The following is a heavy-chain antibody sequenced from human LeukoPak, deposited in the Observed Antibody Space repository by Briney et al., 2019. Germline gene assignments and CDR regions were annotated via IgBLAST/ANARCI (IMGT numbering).Heavy chain of an antibody. V-gene: IGHV5-51*01. CDR1: GYTFTSHW. J-gene: IGHJ4*02. D-gene: IGHD2-15*01. CDR2: IRPANSDT. CDR3: ARRYCSGTNCYNFDL. Sequence: GESLKISCKGSGYTFTSHWIAWVRQMPGKGLEWMGIIRPANSDTRYSPSFEGQVTISADKSISNAYLQWSSLEASDPAMYYCARRYCSGTNCYNFDLWGQGTLVTVSS.